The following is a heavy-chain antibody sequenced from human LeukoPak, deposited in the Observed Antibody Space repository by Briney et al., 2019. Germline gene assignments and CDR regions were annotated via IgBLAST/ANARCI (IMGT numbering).Heavy chain of an antibody. CDR2: IRSSSTYT. J-gene: IGHJ4*02. V-gene: IGHV3-21*01. Sequence: GGSLRLSCAASGFTFSSYSMNWVRQAPGKGLEWVSSIRSSSTYTYYADSVKGRFTISRDNAKNSLDLQLYILTADDTAVYYCARAKDDFCDYWGQGTLVTVSS. CDR1: GFTFSSYS. D-gene: IGHD3/OR15-3a*01. CDR3: ARAKDDFCDY.